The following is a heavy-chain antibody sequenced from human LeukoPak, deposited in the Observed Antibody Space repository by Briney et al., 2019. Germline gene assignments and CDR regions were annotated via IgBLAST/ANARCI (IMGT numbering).Heavy chain of an antibody. CDR2: ISGSGGGT. V-gene: IGHV3-23*01. CDR3: ARESGTTETSCFDY. J-gene: IGHJ4*02. Sequence: PGGSLRLSCAASGFTFSSYAITWVRQAPGMGLEWVSAISGSGGGTYYADSVKGRLTISRDNSKNTLFLQMSSLRAEDTAVYYCARESGTTETSCFDYWGQGTLVTVSS. D-gene: IGHD1-1*01. CDR1: GFTFSSYA.